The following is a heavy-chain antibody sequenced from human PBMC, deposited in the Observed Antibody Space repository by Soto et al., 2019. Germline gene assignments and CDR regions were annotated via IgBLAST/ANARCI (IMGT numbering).Heavy chain of an antibody. CDR2: INPKSGDT. D-gene: IGHD5-12*01. CDR3: ARDHGPWMKPRIIPPSDLDA. V-gene: IGHV1-2*02. J-gene: IGHJ6*03. CDR1: GGTFTSYG. Sequence: GASGKVSCKVAGGTFTSYGIRWVRQAPGQGPEWMGWINPKSGDTVYPQRLQGRVTMTRDTSISTVYMELKSLKSDDTAVYYCARDHGPWMKPRIIPPSDLDAWAKG.